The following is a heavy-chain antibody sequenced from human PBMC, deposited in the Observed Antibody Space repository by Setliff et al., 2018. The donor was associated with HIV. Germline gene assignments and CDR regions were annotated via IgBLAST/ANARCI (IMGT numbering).Heavy chain of an antibody. J-gene: IGHJ3*02. V-gene: IGHV4-38-2*01. CDR3: ARHSDFWSEDAFDI. CDR1: GYSISSGYY. D-gene: IGHD3-3*01. CDR2: IYTSGST. Sequence: SETLSLTCAFSGYSISSGYYWGWIRQPPGKGLEWIGYIYTSGSTKYNPSLKSRVTILVDPSKNQFSLRLSSVTAADTAVYYCARHSDFWSEDAFDIWGQGTMVTVSS.